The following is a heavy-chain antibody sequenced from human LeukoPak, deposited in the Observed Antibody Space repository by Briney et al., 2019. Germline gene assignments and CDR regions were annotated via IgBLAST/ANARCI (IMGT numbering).Heavy chain of an antibody. Sequence: GESLKISRKGSGYTFTSYWIGWVRQMPGEGLELMGIISPGGSTSKYRPSLQGQGTFSADKYNSTAYLQWSILKASDTAIYYCARIEGSTFDYWGQATLVTVSS. CDR2: ISPGGSTS. CDR3: ARIEGSTFDY. V-gene: IGHV5-51*01. J-gene: IGHJ4*02. CDR1: GYTFTSYW.